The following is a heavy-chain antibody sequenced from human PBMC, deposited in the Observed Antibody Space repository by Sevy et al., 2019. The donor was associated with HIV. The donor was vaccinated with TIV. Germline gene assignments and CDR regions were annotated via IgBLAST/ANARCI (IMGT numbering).Heavy chain of an antibody. D-gene: IGHD2-2*01. V-gene: IGHV3-21*01. Sequence: GGSLRLSCAASGFTLNKYSMNWVRQAPGKGLEWVSSISSSSTYIYYADSVKGRFTISRDNAKNSLYLQMNSLRAEDTAVYYCVRDGGCSSTRCLLSFDYWGQGTLVTVSS. CDR2: ISSSSTYI. CDR1: GFTLNKYS. CDR3: VRDGGCSSTRCLLSFDY. J-gene: IGHJ4*02.